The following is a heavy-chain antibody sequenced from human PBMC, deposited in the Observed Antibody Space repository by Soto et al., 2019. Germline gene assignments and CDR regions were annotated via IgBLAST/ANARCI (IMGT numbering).Heavy chain of an antibody. J-gene: IGHJ5*02. D-gene: IGHD4-4*01. CDR1: GFNFSDYT. Sequence: EMSMVESGGGVVQPGGSLRLSCQASGFNFSDYTLHWVRQSPGEGLEWVSFISWAGSTYYAESVQGRFTVSRDNDKNSLYLHISGLRPEDTGFYYCAKDVYRRGMNHWFDPWGQGTLVSVSS. V-gene: IGHV3-43*01. CDR2: ISWAGST. CDR3: AKDVYRRGMNHWFDP.